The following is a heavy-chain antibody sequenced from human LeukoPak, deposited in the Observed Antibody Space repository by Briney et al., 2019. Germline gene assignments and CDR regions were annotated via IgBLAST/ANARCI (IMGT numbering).Heavy chain of an antibody. Sequence: GESLKISCKGSGYSFTNYWIGWVRQMPGKGLEWMGIMYPGDSDTRYSPSFQGQVTISADKSVSTTYLQWSSLKASDTAMYYCAASTYGSGGYVGFDSWGQGTLVSVSS. CDR2: MYPGDSDT. V-gene: IGHV5-51*01. CDR1: GYSFTNYW. D-gene: IGHD3-10*01. CDR3: AASTYGSGGYVGFDS. J-gene: IGHJ4*02.